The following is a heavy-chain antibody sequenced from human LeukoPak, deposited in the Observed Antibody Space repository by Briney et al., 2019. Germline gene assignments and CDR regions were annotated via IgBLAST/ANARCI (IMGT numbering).Heavy chain of an antibody. J-gene: IGHJ4*02. CDR3: ARTRLSCDC. Sequence: GGSLRLSCVASGFTFSSYWMTWVRQAPGKGLEWVASINLDGSEKNYVDSVEGRFAISRDNAKKSLFLQMNSLRDEDTAGYYCARTRLSCDCWGQGTLVTVSS. CDR1: GFTFSSYW. CDR2: INLDGSEK. V-gene: IGHV3-7*01. D-gene: IGHD2/OR15-2a*01.